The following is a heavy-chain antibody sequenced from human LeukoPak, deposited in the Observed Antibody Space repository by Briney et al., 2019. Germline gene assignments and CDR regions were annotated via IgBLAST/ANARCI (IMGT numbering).Heavy chain of an antibody. CDR1: GFTFSSYS. CDR3: ARGSRYSSGWYDY. CDR2: ISSSSSYI. J-gene: IGHJ4*02. Sequence: GGSLRHSCAASGFTFSSYSMNWVRQAPGKGLEWVSSISSSSSYIYYADSVKGRFTISRDNAKNSLYLQMNSLRAEDTAVYYCARGSRYSSGWYDYWGQGTLVTVSS. D-gene: IGHD6-19*01. V-gene: IGHV3-21*01.